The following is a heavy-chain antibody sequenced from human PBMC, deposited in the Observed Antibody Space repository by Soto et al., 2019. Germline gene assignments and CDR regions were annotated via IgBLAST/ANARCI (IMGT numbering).Heavy chain of an antibody. CDR2: IFANGHT. CDR1: GGSISEKY. V-gene: IGHV4-4*07. CDR3: VASIAAAGLNWFDP. Sequence: PSETLSLTCIVSGGSISEKYWNWVRQPPGKGLEWIGLIFANGHTDYNPSLKSRVTMSVDASKNQFSLRLTSMTAADTAVYYCVASIAAAGLNWFDPWGRGTLVTVSS. D-gene: IGHD6-13*01. J-gene: IGHJ5*02.